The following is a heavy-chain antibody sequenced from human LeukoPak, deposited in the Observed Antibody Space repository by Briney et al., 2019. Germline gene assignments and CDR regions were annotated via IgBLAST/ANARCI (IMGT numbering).Heavy chain of an antibody. CDR1: GGSFSGHY. CDR3: ARGNGVAAAGFYYYYGMDV. CDR2: INHSGST. V-gene: IGHV4-34*01. D-gene: IGHD6-13*01. J-gene: IGHJ6*02. Sequence: PSETLSLTCAVYGGSFSGHYWSWIRQPPGKGLEWIGEINHSGSTNSNLSLKSRVTISVDTSKNQFSLKLSSVTAADTAVYYCARGNGVAAAGFYYYYGMDVWGQGTTVTVSS.